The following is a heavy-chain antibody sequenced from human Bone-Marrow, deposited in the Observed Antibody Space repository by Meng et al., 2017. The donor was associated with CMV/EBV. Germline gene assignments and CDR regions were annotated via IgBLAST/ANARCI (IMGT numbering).Heavy chain of an antibody. Sequence: GSLRLSCTVSGGSISSYFWSWIRQPPGKGLEWIGYIYYSGSTNYNPSLKSRVTISVDTSKNQFSLKLSSVTAADTAMYYCARGDFDYWGQGTLVTVSS. V-gene: IGHV4-59*01. CDR2: IYYSGST. CDR3: ARGDFDY. J-gene: IGHJ4*02. D-gene: IGHD3-16*01. CDR1: GGSISSYF.